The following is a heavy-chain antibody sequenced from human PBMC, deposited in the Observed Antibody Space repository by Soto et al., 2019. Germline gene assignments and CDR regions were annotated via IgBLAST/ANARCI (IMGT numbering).Heavy chain of an antibody. J-gene: IGHJ6*02. CDR1: GYTFTSYH. D-gene: IGHD5-18*01. Sequence: ASVKVSCKASGYTFTSYHINWVRQATGQGLEWMGWINPNSGNTGYVQKFQGRVTMTRNTSISTAYMELSSLRYEDTAVYYCACIFSGGYSYGFYYYGMDVWGQGTTVTVSS. CDR3: ACIFSGGYSYGFYYYGMDV. CDR2: INPNSGNT. V-gene: IGHV1-8*01.